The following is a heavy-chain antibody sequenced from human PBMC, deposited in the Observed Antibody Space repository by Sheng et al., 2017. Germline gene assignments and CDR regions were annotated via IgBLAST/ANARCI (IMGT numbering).Heavy chain of an antibody. D-gene: IGHD6-6*01. Sequence: QVQLVEFGGGVVQPGRSLRLSCAASGFTFSSYAMKWVRQAPGKGLEWVAVISHDGSNKYYADSVKGRFTISRDNSKNTLYLQMNSLRAEDTAVYYCARVRAARPRPIDAFDIWGQGTMVTVSS. CDR2: ISHDGSNK. V-gene: IGHV3-30*04. CDR3: ARVRAARPRPIDAFDI. CDR1: GFTFSSYA. J-gene: IGHJ3*02.